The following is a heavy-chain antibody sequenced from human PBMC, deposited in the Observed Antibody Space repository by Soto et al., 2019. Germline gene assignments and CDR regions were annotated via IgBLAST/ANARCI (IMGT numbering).Heavy chain of an antibody. D-gene: IGHD3-10*01. J-gene: IGHJ6*02. Sequence: QVQLVESGGGVVQPGRSLRLSCAASGFTFSSYAMHWVRQAPGKGLVWVAVISYDGSNKYYADSVKGRFTISRDNSKHTLSRQKNSLRAEDTAVYYCARWFGEPAYGMDVWGQGTTVTVSS. CDR3: ARWFGEPAYGMDV. CDR1: GFTFSSYA. V-gene: IGHV3-30-3*01. CDR2: ISYDGSNK.